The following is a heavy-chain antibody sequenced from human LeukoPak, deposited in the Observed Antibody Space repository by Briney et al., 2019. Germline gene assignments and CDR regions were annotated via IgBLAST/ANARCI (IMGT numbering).Heavy chain of an antibody. CDR1: GFTYSSYA. J-gene: IGHJ4*02. Sequence: TQIRTCAATGFTYSSYAMHWVRQAPGKGLEWVAVISYDGSNKYYADAVKDRFTISRDNSKNSLYLQMNSLRAEDTAVYYCARGPDGLITMIVVARYDYWGQGTLVTVSS. CDR3: ARGPDGLITMIVVARYDY. D-gene: IGHD3-22*01. CDR2: ISYDGSNK. V-gene: IGHV3-30*04.